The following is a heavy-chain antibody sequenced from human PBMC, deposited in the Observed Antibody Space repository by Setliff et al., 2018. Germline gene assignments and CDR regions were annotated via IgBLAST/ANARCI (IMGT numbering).Heavy chain of an antibody. CDR3: ARGSRSQNWGGRYSWFDP. CDR1: GYSFSTYD. D-gene: IGHD7-27*01. J-gene: IGHJ5*02. CDR2: MNPNTGYT. Sequence: ASVKVSCKASGYSFSTYDINWVRQAAGQGLEWMGWMNPNTGYTGYARNFQGGVTMTRNTSISTAYMELSGLRSDDTAVYYCARGSRSQNWGGRYSWFDPWGQGTLVTVSS. V-gene: IGHV1-8*02.